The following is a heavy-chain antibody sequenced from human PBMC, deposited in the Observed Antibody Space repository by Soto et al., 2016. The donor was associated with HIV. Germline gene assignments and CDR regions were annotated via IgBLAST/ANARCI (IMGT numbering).Heavy chain of an antibody. V-gene: IGHV1-2*02. CDR3: ARDGGDQYDSNWSYYYMDV. CDR1: RYTFTAYY. J-gene: IGHJ6*03. Sequence: QVQLVQSGAEVKKPGASVKVSCKASRYTFTAYYIHWVRQAPGQGLEWMGWINPYSGGTNYAQNFKGRVTMTRDTSISSAYMELSRLRSDDTAVYYCARDGGDQYDSNWSYYYMDVWGKGTTVTVSS. D-gene: IGHD1-1*01. CDR2: INPYSGGT.